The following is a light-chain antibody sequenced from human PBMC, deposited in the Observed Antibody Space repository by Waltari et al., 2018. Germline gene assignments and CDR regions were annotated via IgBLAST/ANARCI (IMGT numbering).Light chain of an antibody. CDR3: HQRGNWPPCT. CDR1: QSVSGH. CDR2: GAS. Sequence: EIVLTQSPATLSLSPGERATLSCWASQSVSGHLAWYQQKPGQAPRLLIYGASSRATAILTTFNSGGAGTNFTLTIVSLVPADFAVVYCHQRGNWPPCTFGQGTKLEIK. J-gene: IGKJ2*02. V-gene: IGKV3-11*01.